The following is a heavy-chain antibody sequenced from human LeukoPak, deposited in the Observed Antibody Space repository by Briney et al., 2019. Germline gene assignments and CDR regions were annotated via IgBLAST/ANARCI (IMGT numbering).Heavy chain of an antibody. CDR2: IKQDGSEK. J-gene: IGHJ4*02. V-gene: IGHV3-7*01. D-gene: IGHD1-26*01. CDR1: GFTFSSYW. Sequence: GGSLRLSCAASGFTFSSYWMSWVRQAPGKGLEWVANIKQDGSEKYYVDSVKGRFTISRDNAKNSLYLQMNSLRAEDTAVYYCARDRDLYSGSYYARSDYFDYWGQGTLVTVSS. CDR3: ARDRDLYSGSYYARSDYFDY.